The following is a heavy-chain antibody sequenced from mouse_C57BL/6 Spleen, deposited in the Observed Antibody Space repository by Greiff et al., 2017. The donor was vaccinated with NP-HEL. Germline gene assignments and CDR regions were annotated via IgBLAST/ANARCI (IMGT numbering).Heavy chain of an antibody. V-gene: IGHV5-6*01. CDR1: GFTFSSYG. D-gene: IGHD2-1*01. Sequence: EVMLVESGGDLVKPGGSLKLSCAASGFTFSSYGMSWVRQTPDKRLEWVATISSGGSYTYYPDSVKGRFTISRDNAKNTLYLQMSSLKSEETAMYYCAGQGDYYDNYYYAVDYWGQGTSVTVSS. CDR2: ISSGGSYT. J-gene: IGHJ4*01. CDR3: AGQGDYYDNYYYAVDY.